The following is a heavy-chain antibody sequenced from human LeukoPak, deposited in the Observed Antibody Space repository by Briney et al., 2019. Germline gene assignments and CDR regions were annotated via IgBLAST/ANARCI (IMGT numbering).Heavy chain of an antibody. CDR1: GYSFTGYY. J-gene: IGHJ5*02. D-gene: IGHD6-13*01. CDR3: ARMWSTATSGWNWFDP. CDR2: IDPNSGDT. Sequence: ASVKVSCKASGYSFTGYYIYWVRQAPGQGLEWMGWIDPNSGDTNYAQKFQGRVTMTRDTSISTAYMELSSLRSYDTAMYYCARMWSTATSGWNWFDPWGQGTLVTVSS. V-gene: IGHV1-2*02.